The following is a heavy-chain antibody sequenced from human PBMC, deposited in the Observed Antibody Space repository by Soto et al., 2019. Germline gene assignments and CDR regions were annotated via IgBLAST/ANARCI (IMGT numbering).Heavy chain of an antibody. CDR3: AKDVIGYGDYGHFDY. CDR2: ISGSGGST. J-gene: IGHJ4*02. Sequence: GGSLRLSCAASGFTFSSYAMSWVRQAPGKGLEWVSAISGSGGSTYYADSVKGRFTISRDNSKNTLYLQMNSLRAEDTAVYYCAKDVIGYGDYGHFDYWGQGTLVTVSS. CDR1: GFTFSSYA. V-gene: IGHV3-23*01. D-gene: IGHD4-17*01.